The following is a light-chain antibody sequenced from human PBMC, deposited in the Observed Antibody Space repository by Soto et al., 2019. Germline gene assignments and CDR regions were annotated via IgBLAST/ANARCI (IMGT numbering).Light chain of an antibody. CDR1: QGLLHSNGYNY. Sequence: DIVMTQSPLSLAVTPGEAASVSCRSSQGLLHSNGYNYLDWYLQKPGQSPQLLIYLGSNRSSGVPDRFSGSGSGTDFTLKISRVEAEDVGVYYCMQALQTPWTFGQGTKVDIK. J-gene: IGKJ1*01. CDR2: LGS. CDR3: MQALQTPWT. V-gene: IGKV2-28*01.